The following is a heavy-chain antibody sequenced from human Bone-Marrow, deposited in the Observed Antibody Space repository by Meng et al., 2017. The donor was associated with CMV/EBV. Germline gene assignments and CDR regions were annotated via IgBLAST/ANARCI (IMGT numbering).Heavy chain of an antibody. CDR2: ISGSGGTT. CDR1: GFTFNRYA. D-gene: IGHD4-17*01. J-gene: IGHJ4*02. V-gene: IGHV3-23*01. Sequence: GGSLRLSCAASGFTFNRYAMSWVRQAPGKGLEWVSAISGSGGTTYYADSVKGRFTISRDNSRNTLFLQMNSLRAEDTAVYYCARGGRTTVDYWGQGTLVTVSS. CDR3: ARGGRTTVDY.